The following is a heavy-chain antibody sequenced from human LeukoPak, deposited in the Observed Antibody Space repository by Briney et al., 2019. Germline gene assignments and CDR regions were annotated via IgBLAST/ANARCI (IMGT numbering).Heavy chain of an antibody. CDR1: GFTFSSYA. J-gene: IGHJ4*02. CDR2: ISGSGGST. CDR3: AKMRDCSSTSCYREFDY. Sequence: GGSLRLSCAASGFTFSSYAMSWVRQAPGKGLEWVSAISGSGGSTYCADSVKGRFTISRDNSKNTLYLQMNSLRAEDTAVYYCAKMRDCSSTSCYREFDYWGQGTLVTVSS. V-gene: IGHV3-23*01. D-gene: IGHD2-2*02.